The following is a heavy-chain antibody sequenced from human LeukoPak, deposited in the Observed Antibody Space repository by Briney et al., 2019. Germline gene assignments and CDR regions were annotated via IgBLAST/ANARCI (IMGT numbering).Heavy chain of an antibody. CDR1: GGSFSGYY. CDR2: INHSGST. J-gene: IGHJ3*02. Sequence: SETLSLTCAVYGGSFSGYYWSWIRQPPGKGLEWIGEINHSGSTNYNPSLKSRVTISVDTSKNQFSLKLSSVTAADTAVYYCARLAVRGAFDIWGQETMVTVSS. V-gene: IGHV4-34*01. CDR3: ARLAVRGAFDI. D-gene: IGHD6-19*01.